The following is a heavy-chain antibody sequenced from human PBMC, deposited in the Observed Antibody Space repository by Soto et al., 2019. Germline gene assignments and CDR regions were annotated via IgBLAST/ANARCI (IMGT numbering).Heavy chain of an antibody. CDR2: ISSNGGST. CDR1: GFTFSSYA. Sequence: EVQLVESGGGLVQPGGSLRLSCAASGFTFSSYAMHWVRQAPGKGLEYVSAISSNGGSTYYANSVKGRFTISRDNSKNTLYLQMGSLRAEDMAVYYCARGGSGSYYCDYWGQGTLVTVSS. V-gene: IGHV3-64*01. D-gene: IGHD1-26*01. J-gene: IGHJ4*02. CDR3: ARGGSGSYYCDY.